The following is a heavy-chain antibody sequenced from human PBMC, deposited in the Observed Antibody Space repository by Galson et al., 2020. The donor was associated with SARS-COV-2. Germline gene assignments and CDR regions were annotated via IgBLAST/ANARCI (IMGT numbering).Heavy chain of an antibody. CDR2: IFYIGST. J-gene: IGHJ4*02. CDR1: GASIRSNSYY. CDR3: VRTVETSTATLFGY. D-gene: IGHD5-18*01. V-gene: IGHV4-39*01. Sequence: SETLSLTCTVSGASIRSNSYYWGWIRQPPGKGLEWIGNIFYIGSTYYNPSLKSRVTISVDTSKNQFSLKLNSVTAADTAVYYCVRTVETSTATLFGYWGQGTLVTVSS.